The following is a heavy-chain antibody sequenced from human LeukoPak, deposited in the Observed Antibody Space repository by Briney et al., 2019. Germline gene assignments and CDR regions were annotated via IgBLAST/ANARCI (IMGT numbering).Heavy chain of an antibody. D-gene: IGHD6-6*01. V-gene: IGHV1-24*01. CDR1: GYTLTELS. CDR2: FDPEDGET. J-gene: IGHJ4*02. Sequence: ASVKVSCKVSGYTLTELSMHWVRQAPGKGLEWMGGFDPEDGETIYARKFQGRVTMTEDTSTDTAYMELSSLRSEDTAVYYCATDQPSSIAALFDYWGQGTLVTVSS. CDR3: ATDQPSSIAALFDY.